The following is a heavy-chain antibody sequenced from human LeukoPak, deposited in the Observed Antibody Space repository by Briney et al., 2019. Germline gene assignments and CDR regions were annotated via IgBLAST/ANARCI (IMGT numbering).Heavy chain of an antibody. CDR2: NSYSGNT. D-gene: IGHD6-19*01. CDR3: ARAGSDWSFDY. V-gene: IGHV4-59*01. CDR1: GGFISSYY. Sequence: PAETLSLTCTVSGGFISSYYWTWIRQPPGKGLEWIGYNSYSGNTNFNPSLKSRVSISLDMSKNQFSLKLSSVTAADTAVYYCARAGSDWSFDYWGQGTLVTVSS. J-gene: IGHJ4*02.